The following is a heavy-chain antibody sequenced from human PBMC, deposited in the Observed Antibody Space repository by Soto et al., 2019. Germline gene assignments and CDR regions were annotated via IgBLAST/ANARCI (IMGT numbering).Heavy chain of an antibody. J-gene: IGHJ4*02. CDR1: GFTFDDYA. V-gene: IGHV3-9*01. D-gene: IGHD3-10*01. CDR3: AKGSLWFGELLFDY. Sequence: GGSLRLSCAASGFTFDDYAMHWVRQAPGKGLEWVSGISWNSGSIGYADSVKDRFTISRDNAKNSLYLQMNSLRAEDTALYYCAKGSLWFGELLFDYWGQGTLVTVSS. CDR2: ISWNSGSI.